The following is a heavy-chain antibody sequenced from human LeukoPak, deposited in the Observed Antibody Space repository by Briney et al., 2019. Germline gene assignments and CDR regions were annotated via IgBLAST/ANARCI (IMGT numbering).Heavy chain of an antibody. V-gene: IGHV1-18*01. Sequence: AASVKVSCKASGYTFSSYGINWVRQAPGQGLEWMGWISVINNANTRYAQNFQGRLTMTTDTSTTTAYMELRSLRSDDTAVYYWSREFPFCGADCFSGVFDIWGQGTMVTVS. CDR3: SREFPFCGADCFSGVFDI. D-gene: IGHD2-21*02. CDR1: GYTFSSYG. J-gene: IGHJ3*02. CDR2: ISVINNANT.